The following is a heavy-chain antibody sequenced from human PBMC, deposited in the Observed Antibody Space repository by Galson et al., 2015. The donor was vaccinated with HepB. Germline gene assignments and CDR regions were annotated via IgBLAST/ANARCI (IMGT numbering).Heavy chain of an antibody. J-gene: IGHJ6*03. D-gene: IGHD6-13*01. Sequence: SVKVSCKASGGTFSSYAISWVRQAPGQGLEWMGGIIPIFGTANYAQKFQGRVTITADESTSTAYMELSSLRSEDTAVYYCARDLGYSSSWYSYYYYYMDVWGKGTTVTVSS. CDR3: ARDLGYSSSWYSYYYYYMDV. V-gene: IGHV1-69*13. CDR2: IIPIFGTA. CDR1: GGTFSSYA.